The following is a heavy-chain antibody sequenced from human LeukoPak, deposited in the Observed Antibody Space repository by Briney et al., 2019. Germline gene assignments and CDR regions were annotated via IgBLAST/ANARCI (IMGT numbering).Heavy chain of an antibody. D-gene: IGHD2-2*01. CDR3: ARVSRYCSSTSCPPALGY. CDR2: IIPILGIA. CDR1: GYTFTSYY. V-gene: IGHV1-69*04. Sequence: GASVKVSCTASGYTFTSYYMHWVRQAPGQGLEWMGRIIPILGIANYAQKFQGRVTITADKSTSTAYMELSSLRSEDTAVYYCARVSRYCSSTSCPPALGYWGQGTLVTVSS. J-gene: IGHJ4*02.